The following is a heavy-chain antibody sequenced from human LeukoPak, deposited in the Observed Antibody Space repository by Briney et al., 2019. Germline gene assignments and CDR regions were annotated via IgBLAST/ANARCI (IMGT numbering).Heavy chain of an antibody. Sequence: PGRSLRLSCAASGFTFSSYGMHWVRQAPGKGLEWVALISYDGTNNNHAGSVKGRFTISRDDSKNTLYLQMNSLRAEDTAVYYCAKDGASWRDPGAYWGQGTLVTVSS. CDR2: ISYDGTNN. CDR3: AKDGASWRDPGAY. CDR1: GFTFSSYG. J-gene: IGHJ4*02. V-gene: IGHV3-30*18. D-gene: IGHD7-27*01.